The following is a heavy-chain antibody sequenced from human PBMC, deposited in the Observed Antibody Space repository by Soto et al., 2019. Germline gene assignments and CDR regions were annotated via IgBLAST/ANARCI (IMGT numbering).Heavy chain of an antibody. V-gene: IGHV4-59*01. Sequence: TSETLSLTCSVSGGSISSYYWSWILQPPGMGLEWIGHIFYSESTNYNPSLESRVTISVDTSKNQFSLKLSSVTAADTAVYYCARDSNTWPYYFDYWGQGNLVTVFS. CDR2: IFYSEST. CDR1: GGSISSYY. D-gene: IGHD2-2*01. J-gene: IGHJ4*02. CDR3: ARDSNTWPYYFDY.